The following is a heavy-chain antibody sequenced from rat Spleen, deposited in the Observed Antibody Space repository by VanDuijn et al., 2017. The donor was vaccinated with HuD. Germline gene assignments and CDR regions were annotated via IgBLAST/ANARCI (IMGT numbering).Heavy chain of an antibody. CDR3: ARQGYLGDWYFDF. CDR2: ISYDGSNS. J-gene: IGHJ1*01. V-gene: IGHV5-29*01. Sequence: EVQLVESDGGLVQPGRSLKVSCAASGFTFSDYFMTWVRQAPPTGLEWVATISYDGSNSYYRDSVKGRFTVSRDNGKSVLYLQMDSLRSEDTATYYCARQGYLGDWYFDFWGPGTMVTVSS. CDR1: GFTFSDYF. D-gene: IGHD1-11*01.